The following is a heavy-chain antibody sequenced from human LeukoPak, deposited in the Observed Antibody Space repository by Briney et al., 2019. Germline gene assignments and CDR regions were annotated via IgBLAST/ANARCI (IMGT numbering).Heavy chain of an antibody. CDR2: ISDYNGNT. CDR3: ARVVRSDSFDYDYYYAMDV. J-gene: IGHJ6*02. V-gene: IGHV1-18*01. CDR1: GFTFTRYS. D-gene: IGHD2-8*01. Sequence: ASVKVSFKASGFTFTRYSITWVRQAPGKGHEWMGWISDYNGNTNYAQKYQGRVTMTTDTSTRTAYMELRSLRSDDTAVYYCARVVRSDSFDYDYYYAMDVWGQGTTVTVSS.